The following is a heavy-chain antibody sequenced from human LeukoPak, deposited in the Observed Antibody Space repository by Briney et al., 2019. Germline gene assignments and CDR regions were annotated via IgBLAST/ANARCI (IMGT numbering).Heavy chain of an antibody. Sequence: GGSLTLSCAASGFTFSSYWMHWVRQPPGTGLVWLARIHPHGTTTNYAVSVQGRFTIPRDNAQNTLYLQMNSLTVEDTALYYCVRIAKVTTLDYWGQGTLVTVSS. CDR1: GFTFSSYW. CDR2: IHPHGTTT. D-gene: IGHD4-17*01. V-gene: IGHV3-74*01. J-gene: IGHJ4*02. CDR3: VRIAKVTTLDY.